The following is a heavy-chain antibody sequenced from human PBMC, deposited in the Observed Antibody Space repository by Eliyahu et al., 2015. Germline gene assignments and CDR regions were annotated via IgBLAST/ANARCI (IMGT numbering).Heavy chain of an antibody. V-gene: IGHV3-15*01. J-gene: IGHJ3*01. CDR2: ITGKSDGETT. CDR3: TTSPHISVNV. Sequence: EVQLVESGGGLVKPGGSLRIXXXAXGXNFPXARMTWVRPXPGKGLEWVGRITGKSDGETTKYAASVKGRFTISRDNSKNTLFLHLSNLKNEDSGLYYCTTSPHISVNVWGHGTRVTVSS. D-gene: IGHD5/OR15-5a*01. CDR1: GXNFPXAR.